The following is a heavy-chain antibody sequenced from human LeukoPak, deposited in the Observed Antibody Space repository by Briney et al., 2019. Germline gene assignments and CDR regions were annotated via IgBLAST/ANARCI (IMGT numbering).Heavy chain of an antibody. CDR2: IYYSGST. CDR3: ARAPEVLRFLEWFGYYFDY. CDR1: GGSISSSSYY. J-gene: IGHJ4*02. D-gene: IGHD3-3*01. Sequence: SETLSLTCTVSGGSISSSSYYWGWIRQPPGKGLEWIGSIYYSGSTYYNPSLKSRVTISVDTSKNQFSLKLSSVTAADTAVYYCARAPEVLRFLEWFGYYFDYWGQGTLVTVSS. V-gene: IGHV4-39*01.